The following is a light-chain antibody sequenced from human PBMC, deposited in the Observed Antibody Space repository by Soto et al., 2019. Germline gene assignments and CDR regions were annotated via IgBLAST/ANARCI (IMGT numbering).Light chain of an antibody. CDR1: SSNIGNNY. Sequence: QSVLTQPPSVSAAPGQKVTISCSGSSSNIGNNYVSWYQQLPGTAPKLLIYDNNKRPSGIPDRFSGSKSGTSATLGITGLQTGDDADYYCGTWDSSLGVVFGGGTKLTVL. V-gene: IGLV1-51*01. J-gene: IGLJ2*01. CDR2: DNN. CDR3: GTWDSSLGVV.